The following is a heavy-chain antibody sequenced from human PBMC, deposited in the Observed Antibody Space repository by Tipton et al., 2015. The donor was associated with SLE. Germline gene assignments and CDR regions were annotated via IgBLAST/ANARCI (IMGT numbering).Heavy chain of an antibody. V-gene: IGHV4-59*02. CDR3: ARVKDYYLWFDP. Sequence: LRLSCTVSGDSVKSRYWIWVRQPAGRGLEWLAYRFHDGNINYNPSLKTRLTMSVDTSTNQFSLKMYSVTAVDTAVYYCARVKDYYLWFDPWGQGTLVTVSS. CDR2: RFHDGNI. J-gene: IGHJ5*02. D-gene: IGHD2/OR15-2a*01. CDR1: GDSVKSRY.